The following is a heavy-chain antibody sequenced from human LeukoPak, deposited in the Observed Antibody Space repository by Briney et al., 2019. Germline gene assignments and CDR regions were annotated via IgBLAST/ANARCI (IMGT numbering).Heavy chain of an antibody. D-gene: IGHD3-16*02. CDR1: GFTFSDHY. CDR2: SRNKANSFST. J-gene: IGHJ4*02. CDR3: ARYLTYPSFFDY. V-gene: IGHV3-72*01. Sequence: GGSLRLSCAASGFTFSDHYMDWVRQAPGKGLEWVGRSRNKANSFSTEYAASVKGRFTISRDDSKNSLYLQMNSLKTEDTAVYYCARYLTYPSFFDYWGQGTLVTVSS.